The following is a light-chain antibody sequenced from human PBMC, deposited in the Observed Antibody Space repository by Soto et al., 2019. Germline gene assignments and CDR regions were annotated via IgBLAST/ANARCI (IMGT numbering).Light chain of an antibody. J-gene: IGKJ3*01. Sequence: EIVLTQSPGTLSLSPGERATLSCRASQSINSRYLAWYQQKPGQAPRLLIYGASSRATGIPDRFSGSGSGTDFPLAISRLEPEDFAVYCCQQFGSSPGFTFGPGTIVDIK. CDR2: GAS. V-gene: IGKV3-20*01. CDR3: QQFGSSPGFT. CDR1: QSINSRY.